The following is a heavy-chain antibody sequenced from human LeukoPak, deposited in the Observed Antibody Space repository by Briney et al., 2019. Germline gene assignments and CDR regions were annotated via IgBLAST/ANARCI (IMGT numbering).Heavy chain of an antibody. D-gene: IGHD5-12*01. CDR3: ARKVPLAIDY. Sequence: GGSLRLSCAASGFTFSDYYMSWIRLAPGKGLEWVSYISSRGSSIYYSDSVKGRFTISRDNAKNSLSLQMNSLRAEDTAVYYCARKVPLAIDYWGQGTLVTVSS. V-gene: IGHV3-11*04. CDR1: GFTFSDYY. J-gene: IGHJ4*02. CDR2: ISSRGSSI.